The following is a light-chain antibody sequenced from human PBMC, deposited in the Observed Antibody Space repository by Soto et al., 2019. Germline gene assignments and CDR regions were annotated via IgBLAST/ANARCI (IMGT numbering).Light chain of an antibody. CDR3: QQYGTSPFT. CDR1: QSVSSSY. CDR2: GAS. V-gene: IGKV3-20*01. J-gene: IGKJ4*01. Sequence: EIVLTQSPGTLSLSPGERATLSCRASQSVSSSYLAWYQQKPGQAPRLLIYGASSRATGIPDRFSGSGPGTDFTLTISRLEPEDFAVYYCQQYGTSPFTFGGGTKVDIK.